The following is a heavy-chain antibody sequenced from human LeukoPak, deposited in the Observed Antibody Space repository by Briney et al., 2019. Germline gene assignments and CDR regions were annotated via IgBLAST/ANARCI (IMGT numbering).Heavy chain of an antibody. CDR3: ATSPETGESVFDI. J-gene: IGHJ3*02. Sequence: GGSLRLSCAASGFTFSDHYIDWVRQAPGKGLEWVGRMRNKANSYTTENAASVKGRLTLSRDDLRRLVFLQLKSLKIEDTAVYYCATSPETGESVFDIWGQGTMVTVSS. CDR2: MRNKANSYTT. V-gene: IGHV3-72*01. D-gene: IGHD7-27*01. CDR1: GFTFSDHY.